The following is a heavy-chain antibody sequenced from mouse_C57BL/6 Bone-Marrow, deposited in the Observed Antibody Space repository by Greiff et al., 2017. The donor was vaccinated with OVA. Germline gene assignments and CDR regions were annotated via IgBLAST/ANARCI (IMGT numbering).Heavy chain of an antibody. Sequence: EVKLVESGEGLVKPGGSLKLSCAASGFTFSSYAMSWVRQTPEKRLEWVAYISSGGDYIYYADTVKGRFTISRDNARNTLYLQMSSLKSEDTAMYYCTREGDYYGSRPYWYFDVWGTGTTVTVSS. D-gene: IGHD1-1*01. V-gene: IGHV5-9-1*02. J-gene: IGHJ1*03. CDR1: GFTFSSYA. CDR2: ISSGGDYI. CDR3: TREGDYYGSRPYWYFDV.